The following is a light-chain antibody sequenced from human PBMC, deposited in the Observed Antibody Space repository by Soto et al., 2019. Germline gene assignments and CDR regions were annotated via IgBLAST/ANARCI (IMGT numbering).Light chain of an antibody. Sequence: EVVLTQSPGILPLSPGERATLSCRASQSVSSTYLAWYQQKPGQAPSLLMYGASRRATGITYRCSGSGPRAKFTLTNIRVVREDDRLHYCQQYRRSRAYSFGHGNKLQI. V-gene: IGKV3-20*01. CDR2: GAS. CDR3: QQYRRSRAYS. CDR1: QSVSSTY. J-gene: IGKJ2*01.